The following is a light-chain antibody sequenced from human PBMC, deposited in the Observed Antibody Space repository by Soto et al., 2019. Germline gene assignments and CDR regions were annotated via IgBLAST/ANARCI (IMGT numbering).Light chain of an antibody. CDR3: QVWDSSSDHVV. V-gene: IGLV3-21*04. CDR1: NIGSKS. Sequence: SYELTQPPSVSVAPGKTAGITCGGNNIGSKSVHWYQQKPGQAPVLVISYDTDRPSGIPERFSGSNSGNTATLTISRVEAGDEADYYCQVWDSSSDHVVFGGGTKLTVL. J-gene: IGLJ2*01. CDR2: YDT.